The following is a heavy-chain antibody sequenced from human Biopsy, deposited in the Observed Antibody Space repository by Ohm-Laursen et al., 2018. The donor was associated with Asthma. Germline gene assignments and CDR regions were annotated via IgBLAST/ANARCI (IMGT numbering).Heavy chain of an antibody. V-gene: IGHV3-48*01. Sequence: SLRLSCSASGFTLGSYSMNWLRQAPGRGLEWVSYISLSSNTIYYADSVKGRFTVSRDNAKSSLYLQMNSLRAEGTAVYYCARTFHFWSPYHAEHYQLWGQGTLITVPS. D-gene: IGHD3-3*02. J-gene: IGHJ1*01. CDR3: ARTFHFWSPYHAEHYQL. CDR1: GFTLGSYS. CDR2: ISLSSNTI.